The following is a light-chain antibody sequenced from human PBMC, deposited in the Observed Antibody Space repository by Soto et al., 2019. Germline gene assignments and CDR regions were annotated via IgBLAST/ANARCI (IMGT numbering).Light chain of an antibody. V-gene: IGKV3-15*01. J-gene: IGKJ5*01. CDR2: GPS. Sequence: IVMTQSPATLSVSPGERATLSCRASQSVSSNLAWYQQKPGQAPSLLIYGPSTRATGIPARFSGSGSGTGFTLTISGLQSEDFAVYYCQQYNNWPSSTFGQGTRLEI. CDR1: QSVSSN. CDR3: QQYNNWPSST.